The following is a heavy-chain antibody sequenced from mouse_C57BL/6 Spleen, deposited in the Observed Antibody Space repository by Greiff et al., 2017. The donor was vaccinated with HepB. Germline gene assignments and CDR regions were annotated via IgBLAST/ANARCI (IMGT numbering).Heavy chain of an antibody. CDR1: GFTFSSYA. D-gene: IGHD1-1*01. J-gene: IGHJ3*01. CDR3: TRDYYGSSPWFAY. V-gene: IGHV5-9-1*02. Sequence: EVMLVESGEGLVKPGGSLKLSCAASGFTFSSYAMSWVRQTPEKRLEWVAYISSGGDYIYYADTVKGRFTISRDNVRNTMYLQMHSLKSEDTAMYYCTRDYYGSSPWFAYWGQGTLVTVSA. CDR2: ISSGGDYI.